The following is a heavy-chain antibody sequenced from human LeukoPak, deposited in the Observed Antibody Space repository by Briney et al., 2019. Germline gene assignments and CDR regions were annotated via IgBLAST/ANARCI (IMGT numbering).Heavy chain of an antibody. D-gene: IGHD5-12*01. CDR3: ARLSGYADYCYYYMDV. J-gene: IGHJ6*03. Sequence: PSETLSLTCAVYGGSFSGYYWSWIRQPPGKGLEWIGEINHSGSTNYNPSLKSRVTISVDTSKNQFSLKLSSVTAADTAVYYCARLSGYADYCYYYMDVWGKGTTVTISS. CDR1: GGSFSGYY. CDR2: INHSGST. V-gene: IGHV4-34*01.